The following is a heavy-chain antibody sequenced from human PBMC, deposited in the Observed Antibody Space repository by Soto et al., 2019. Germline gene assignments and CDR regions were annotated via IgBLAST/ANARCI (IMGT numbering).Heavy chain of an antibody. V-gene: IGHV4-31*03. Sequence: SETLSLTCTVSGGSISSGGYYWSWIRQHPGKGLEWIGYIYYSGSTYYNPSLKSRVTISVDTSKNQFSLKLSSVTAADTAVYYCARGISGYSNARFDYWGQGTLVTVSS. CDR1: GGSISSGGYY. J-gene: IGHJ4*02. CDR2: IYYSGST. CDR3: ARGISGYSNARFDY. D-gene: IGHD4-4*01.